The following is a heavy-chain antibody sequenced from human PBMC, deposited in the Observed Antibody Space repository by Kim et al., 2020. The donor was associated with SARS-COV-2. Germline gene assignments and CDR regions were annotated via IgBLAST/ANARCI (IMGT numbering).Heavy chain of an antibody. V-gene: IGHV4-61*02. D-gene: IGHD2-15*01. CDR2: IYSSGST. CDR3: ARLSCSGGSCYRGYYYGMDV. CDR1: GGSISSGSHY. Sequence: SETLSLTCTVSGGSISSGSHYWSWIRQPAGKGLEWIGRIYSSGSTNYNPSLKSRVTISVDTSKNQFSLKLSSVTAADTAVYYCARLSCSGGSCYRGYYYGMDVWGQRTTVTVSS. J-gene: IGHJ6*02.